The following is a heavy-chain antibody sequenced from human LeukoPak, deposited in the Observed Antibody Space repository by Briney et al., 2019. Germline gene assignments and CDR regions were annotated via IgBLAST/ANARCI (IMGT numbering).Heavy chain of an antibody. J-gene: IGHJ4*02. V-gene: IGHV4-34*01. CDR1: GGSFSGYY. CDR3: ARMVRDGYRDY. Sequence: PSETLSLTCAVYGGSFSGYYWSWIRQPPGKGLEWIGEINHSGSTYYNPSLKSRVTISVDTSKTQFSLNLSSASAEDTAVYYCARMVRDGYRDYWGQGTLVAVSS. D-gene: IGHD5-24*01. CDR2: INHSGST.